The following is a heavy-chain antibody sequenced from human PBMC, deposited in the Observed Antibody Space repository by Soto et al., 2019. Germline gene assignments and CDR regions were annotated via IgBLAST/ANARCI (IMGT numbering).Heavy chain of an antibody. D-gene: IGHD6-13*01. CDR1: GFTVSKNY. V-gene: IGHV3-66*01. CDR3: AGAWYSSTPLPRAYFDY. J-gene: IGHJ4*02. Sequence: GGSLRLSCAGSGFTVSKNYMSWVRQVPGKGLEWVSGIYTDGSTYYADSVKGRFTISRDNSKNTLYLQMNSLRAEDTAVYYCAGAWYSSTPLPRAYFDYWGQGTLVTVSS. CDR2: IYTDGST.